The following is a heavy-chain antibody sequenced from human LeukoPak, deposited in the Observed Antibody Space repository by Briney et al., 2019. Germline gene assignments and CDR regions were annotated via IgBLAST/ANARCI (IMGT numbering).Heavy chain of an antibody. V-gene: IGHV3-23*01. CDR3: ARDTYGAPDS. Sequence: GGSLRLSCAASGFTFSRYAMSWAGQAPGKGLEWVSLIESSGATTYYADSVKGRFTISRDDSKNTLYLQMNSLRAEDTALYYCARDTYGAPDSWGQGTLVTVSS. J-gene: IGHJ4*02. CDR1: GFTFSRYA. CDR2: IESSGATT. D-gene: IGHD4-17*01.